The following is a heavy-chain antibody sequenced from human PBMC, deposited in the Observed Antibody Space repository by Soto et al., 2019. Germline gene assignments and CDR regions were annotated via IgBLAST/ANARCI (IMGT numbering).Heavy chain of an antibody. Sequence: PSETLSLTFAVYGGSFSGYYWSWIRQPPGKGLEWIGEINHSGSTNYNPSLKSRVTISVDTSKNQFSLKLSSVTAADTAVYYCARGHRDNWFAPWGQGTLVTVSS. CDR1: GGSFSGYY. V-gene: IGHV4-34*01. J-gene: IGHJ5*02. CDR2: INHSGST. CDR3: ARGHRDNWFAP.